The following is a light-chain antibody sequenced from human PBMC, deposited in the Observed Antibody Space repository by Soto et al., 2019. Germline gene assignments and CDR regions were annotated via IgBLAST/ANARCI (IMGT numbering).Light chain of an antibody. V-gene: IGKV3D-20*02. J-gene: IGKJ1*01. CDR1: QSVGSNY. Sequence: EIVLTRSPGTLSLSPGERATLSCRASQSVGSNYLAWYQQKPGQAPRLLIYGASSRATGIPDRFSGSGSGTDFTLTINRLEPEDFAFYYCHQRTHWPPEWTFGQGTKVEIK. CDR3: HQRTHWPPEWT. CDR2: GAS.